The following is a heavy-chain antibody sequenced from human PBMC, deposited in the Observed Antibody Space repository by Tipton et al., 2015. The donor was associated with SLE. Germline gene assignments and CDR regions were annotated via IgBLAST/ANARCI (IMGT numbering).Heavy chain of an antibody. CDR2: ISYDGSNK. D-gene: IGHD3-10*01. Sequence: SLRLSCAASGFTFSSYAMHWVRQAPGKGLEWVAVISYDGSNKYYADSVKGRFTISRDNSKNTLYLQMNSLRAEDTAVYYCAKGGYGSGSYLDAFDIWGQGTMVTVSS. CDR3: AKGGYGSGSYLDAFDI. CDR1: GFTFSSYA. V-gene: IGHV3-30*04. J-gene: IGHJ3*02.